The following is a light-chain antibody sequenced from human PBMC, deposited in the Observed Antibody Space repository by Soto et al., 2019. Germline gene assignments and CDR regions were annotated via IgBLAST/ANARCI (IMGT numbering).Light chain of an antibody. CDR1: QSIINY. CDR2: AAS. Sequence: IQLTQSPSTLSSSVVDRVTITCRASQSIINYLNWYQQQPGKAPKLLIYAASSLQSGVQSRFSGSGSGTDFTLTISSLQPEDFATYYCPQSYSNPPTFGPGTKVDIK. J-gene: IGKJ3*01. CDR3: PQSYSNPPT. V-gene: IGKV1-39*01.